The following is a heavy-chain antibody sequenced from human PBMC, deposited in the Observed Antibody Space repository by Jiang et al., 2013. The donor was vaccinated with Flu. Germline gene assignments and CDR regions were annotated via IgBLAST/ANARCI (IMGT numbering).Heavy chain of an antibody. CDR3: AHFGHFWSGFYVSYYFDY. CDR1: GISVSTSGVA. D-gene: IGHD3-3*02. J-gene: IGHJ4*02. Sequence: KPTQTLTLTCALSGISVSTSGVAVGWVRQPPGKALEWLAFIHWDDGKRYSPSLKNRLSITKDTSKNEVVLTISNVDPVDTATYYCAHFGHFWSGFYVSYYFDYWGQGALVTVSS. CDR2: IHWDDGK. V-gene: IGHV2-5*02.